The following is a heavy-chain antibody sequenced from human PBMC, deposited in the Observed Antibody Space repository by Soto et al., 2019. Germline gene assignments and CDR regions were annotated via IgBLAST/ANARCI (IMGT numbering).Heavy chain of an antibody. D-gene: IGHD5-12*01. V-gene: IGHV4-34*01. J-gene: IGHJ4*02. CDR2: VKDGGHT. CDR1: GGSLSGYY. Sequence: QVQLQQWGAGLLKPSETLSLNCAVTGGSLSGYYWSWIRQPPGKGLEWIGEVKDGGHTNYSPSLRGRVTIAPDTSNNQCSLRLNSVTAADTGVYYCARGQEGVVATHWDQGSLVTVSS. CDR3: ARGQEGVVATH.